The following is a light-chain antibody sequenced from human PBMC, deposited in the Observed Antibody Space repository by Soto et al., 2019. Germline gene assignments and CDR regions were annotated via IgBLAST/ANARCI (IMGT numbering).Light chain of an antibody. CDR3: QQLNSYGT. CDR2: AAS. Sequence: DIQLTQSPSFLSASVGDRVTITCRASQGISSSLAWYQQKPGKAPKLLIYAASTLQSGVPSRFSGSGSGTEFTLTISSLQPEDVATYYCQQLNSYGTFGQGTKVEIK. CDR1: QGISSS. V-gene: IGKV1-9*01. J-gene: IGKJ1*01.